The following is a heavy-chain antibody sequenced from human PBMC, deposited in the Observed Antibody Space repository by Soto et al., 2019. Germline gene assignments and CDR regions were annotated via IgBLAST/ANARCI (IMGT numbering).Heavy chain of an antibody. Sequence: GGSLRLSCAASGFTFSSYGMHWVRQAPGKGLEWVAVIWYDGSNKYYADSVKGRFTISRDNSKNTLYLQMNSLRAEDTAVYYCARDPYSSSWYVRYGMDVWGQGTTVTVSS. CDR1: GFTFSSYG. CDR2: IWYDGSNK. V-gene: IGHV3-33*01. J-gene: IGHJ6*02. CDR3: ARDPYSSSWYVRYGMDV. D-gene: IGHD6-13*01.